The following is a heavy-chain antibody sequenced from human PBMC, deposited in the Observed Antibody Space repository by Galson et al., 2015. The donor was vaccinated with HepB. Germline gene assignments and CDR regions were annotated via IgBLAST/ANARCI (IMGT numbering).Heavy chain of an antibody. CDR1: GFTVSSNY. CDR2: IYSGGST. CDR3: ARGISFAPVADY. V-gene: IGHV3-66*01. D-gene: IGHD2-15*01. Sequence: SLRLSCAASGFTVSSNYMSWVRQAPGKGLEWVSVIYSGGSTYYADSVKGRFTISRDNSKNTLYLQMNSLRAEDTAVYYCARGISFAPVADYWGQGTLVTVSS. J-gene: IGHJ4*02.